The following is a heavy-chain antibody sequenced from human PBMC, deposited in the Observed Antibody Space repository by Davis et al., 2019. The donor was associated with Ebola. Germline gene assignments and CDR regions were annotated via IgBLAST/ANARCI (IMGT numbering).Heavy chain of an antibody. CDR1: GFTFNNYA. Sequence: SLKISCAASGFTFNNYAMHWVRQAPGKGLEWVSGISWNSISIGYADSVKGRFTISRDNANHSLYLQMNSLRPEDTALYYCVKVQRSAPYFYYGMDVWGQGTTVTVSS. V-gene: IGHV3-9*01. J-gene: IGHJ6*02. CDR3: VKVQRSAPYFYYGMDV. CDR2: ISWNSISI. D-gene: IGHD6-25*01.